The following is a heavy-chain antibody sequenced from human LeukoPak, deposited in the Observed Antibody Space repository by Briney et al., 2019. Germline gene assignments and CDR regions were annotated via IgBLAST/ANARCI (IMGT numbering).Heavy chain of an antibody. D-gene: IGHD3-3*01. J-gene: IGHJ4*02. CDR1: GGSISSYY. CDR2: IYYSGST. CDR3: ARVGGPTYYFDY. Sequence: SETLSLTCTVSGGSISSYYWNWIRQPPGKGLEWIGYIYYSGSTNYNPSLKSRVTISVDTSKNQFSLKLSSVTAADTAVYYCARVGGPTYYFDYWGQGTLVTVSS. V-gene: IGHV4-59*01.